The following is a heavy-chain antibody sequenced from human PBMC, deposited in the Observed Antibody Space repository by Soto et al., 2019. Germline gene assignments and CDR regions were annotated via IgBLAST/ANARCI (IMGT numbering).Heavy chain of an antibody. CDR3: TRDDSGLGIDY. Sequence: LRLSCEASGFNFRDFWMHWVRQPPGKGPEWVSNIPSDGRDVSYADSVRGRFTISRDDARNTLYLQMSDPRVEDTAIYYCTRDDSGLGIDYWGKGTQVTVSS. V-gene: IGHV3-74*01. D-gene: IGHD1-26*01. J-gene: IGHJ4*02. CDR2: IPSDGRDV. CDR1: GFNFRDFW.